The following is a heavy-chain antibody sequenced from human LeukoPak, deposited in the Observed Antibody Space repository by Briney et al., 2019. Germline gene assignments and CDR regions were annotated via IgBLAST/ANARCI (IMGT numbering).Heavy chain of an antibody. Sequence: GASVKVSCKASGYTFTGYYMHWVRQAPGQGLEWMGRINPNSGGTNYAQKFQGGVTMTRDTSISTAYMELNSLRSDDTAVYYCARDLRRGWSRDGYIPFDSWGQGTLVTVSS. CDR3: ARDLRRGWSRDGYIPFDS. V-gene: IGHV1-2*06. CDR1: GYTFTGYY. D-gene: IGHD5-24*01. J-gene: IGHJ4*02. CDR2: INPNSGGT.